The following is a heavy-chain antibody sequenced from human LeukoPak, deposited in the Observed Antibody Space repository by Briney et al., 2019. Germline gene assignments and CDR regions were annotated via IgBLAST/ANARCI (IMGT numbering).Heavy chain of an antibody. J-gene: IGHJ4*02. V-gene: IGHV3-64*01. D-gene: IGHD1-26*01. CDR3: ARDPDGSLDY. Sequence: QTGGSLRLSCAASGFIFTNYVMYWVRQAPGKGLEYVSAISNDGGSAYYASSVKDRFTISRDNFKNTVYLQMDSLRGEDMAVYYCARDPDGSLDYWGQGTLVTVSS. CDR2: ISNDGGSA. CDR1: GFIFTNYV.